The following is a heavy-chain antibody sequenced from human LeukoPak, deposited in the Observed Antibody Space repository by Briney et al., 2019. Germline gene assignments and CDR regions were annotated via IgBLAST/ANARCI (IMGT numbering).Heavy chain of an antibody. J-gene: IGHJ4*02. Sequence: GESLKISCKGSEYRFTSYWIGWVRQMPGKGLEWMGIIYPGDSDTRYSPSFQGQVTISADKSISTAYLQWSSLKASDTAMYYCARTHYYDSSGHSLDYWGQGTLVTVSS. CDR2: IYPGDSDT. CDR3: ARTHYYDSSGHSLDY. D-gene: IGHD3-22*01. CDR1: EYRFTSYW. V-gene: IGHV5-51*01.